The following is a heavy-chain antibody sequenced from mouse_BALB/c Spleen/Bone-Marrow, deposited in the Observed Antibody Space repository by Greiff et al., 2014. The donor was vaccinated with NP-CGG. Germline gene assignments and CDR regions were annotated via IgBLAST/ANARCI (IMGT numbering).Heavy chain of an antibody. D-gene: IGHD1-1*01. CDR2: INPYNGGT. CDR3: ARENYGSSYGFAY. V-gene: IGHV1-18*01. CDR1: GYSFTGYT. Sequence: EVQLQQSGPELVKPGASMKISCKASGYSFTGYTMNWVKQSHGKNLEWIGLINPYNGGTSYNQKFKGKATLTVDKPSSTAYMALLSLTSEDSAVYYCARENYGSSYGFAYWGQGTLVTVSA. J-gene: IGHJ3*01.